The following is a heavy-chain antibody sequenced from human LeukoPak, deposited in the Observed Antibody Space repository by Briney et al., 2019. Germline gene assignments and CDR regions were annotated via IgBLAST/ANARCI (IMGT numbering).Heavy chain of an antibody. CDR1: GFTVSNVW. CDR3: TTSGITAR. V-gene: IGHV3-15*01. J-gene: IGHJ4*02. Sequence: GGSLRLSCAASGFTVSNVWMSWVRQAPGKGLEWVGRIKSNSDGGTTDYAAPVKGRFTISKDDPKNTLFLQMSSLEIEDTAVYYCTTSGITARWGQGTLVTVSS. D-gene: IGHD1-14*01. CDR2: IKSNSDGGTT.